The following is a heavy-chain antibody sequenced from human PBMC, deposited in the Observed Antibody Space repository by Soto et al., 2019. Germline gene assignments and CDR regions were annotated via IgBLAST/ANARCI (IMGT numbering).Heavy chain of an antibody. Sequence: GGSLRLSCAASGFTFSSYAMSWVRQAPGKGLEWVSAISGSGGSTYYADSVKGRFTISRDNSKNTLYLQMNSLRAEDTAVYYCAKDKQQLAPSAEYFQHRGQGTLVTVSS. D-gene: IGHD6-13*01. CDR3: AKDKQQLAPSAEYFQH. CDR1: GFTFSSYA. V-gene: IGHV3-23*01. CDR2: ISGSGGST. J-gene: IGHJ1*01.